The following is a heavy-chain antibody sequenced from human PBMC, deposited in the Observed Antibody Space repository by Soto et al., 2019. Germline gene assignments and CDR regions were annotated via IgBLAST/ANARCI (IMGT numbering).Heavy chain of an antibody. Sequence: PGGSLRLSCAASGFTFSDYYMSWIRQAPGKGLEWVSYISSSGSTIYYADSVKGRFTISRDNAKNSLYLQMNSLRAEDTAVYYCARDGDIVVVPAARNDYWGQGTLVTDSS. D-gene: IGHD2-2*01. CDR3: ARDGDIVVVPAARNDY. CDR2: ISSSGSTI. J-gene: IGHJ4*02. V-gene: IGHV3-11*01. CDR1: GFTFSDYY.